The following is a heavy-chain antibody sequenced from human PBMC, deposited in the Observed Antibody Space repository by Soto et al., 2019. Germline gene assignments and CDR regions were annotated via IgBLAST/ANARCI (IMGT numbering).Heavy chain of an antibody. D-gene: IGHD2-2*01. V-gene: IGHV4-39*01. CDR2: IYYSGST. Sequence: NPSETLSLTCTVSGGSISSSSYYWGWIRQPPGKGLEWIGSIYYSGSTYYNPSLKSRVTISVDTSKNQFSLKLSSVTAADTAVYYCARLPGYCSSTSCSIYYYGMDVWGQGTTVTVSS. J-gene: IGHJ6*02. CDR1: GGSISSSSYY. CDR3: ARLPGYCSSTSCSIYYYGMDV.